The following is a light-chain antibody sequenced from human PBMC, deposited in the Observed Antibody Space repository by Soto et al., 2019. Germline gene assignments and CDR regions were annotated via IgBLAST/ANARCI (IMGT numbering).Light chain of an antibody. V-gene: IGKV1-9*01. CDR2: AAS. Sequence: DIQLTQSPSFLSASVGDRVTITCRASQGISSYLAWYQQKPGKAPKLLIYAASTLQSGVPSRFSGSGSGTEFTLTISSLQPEDFATYYCQQLNSWTFGQGTKV. CDR1: QGISSY. J-gene: IGKJ1*01. CDR3: QQLNSWT.